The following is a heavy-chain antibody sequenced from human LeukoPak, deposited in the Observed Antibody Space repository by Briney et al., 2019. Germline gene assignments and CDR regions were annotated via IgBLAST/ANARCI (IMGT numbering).Heavy chain of an antibody. V-gene: IGHV4-59*12. CDR3: ARVEVGATPSAFDI. CDR2: IYYSGST. J-gene: IGHJ3*02. CDR1: GGSISSYY. D-gene: IGHD1-26*01. Sequence: PSETLSLTCTVSGGSISSYYWSWIRQPPGKGLEWIGYIYYSGSTNYNPSLKSRVTISVDRSKNQFSLKLSSVTAADTAVYYCARVEVGATPSAFDIWGQGTMVTVSS.